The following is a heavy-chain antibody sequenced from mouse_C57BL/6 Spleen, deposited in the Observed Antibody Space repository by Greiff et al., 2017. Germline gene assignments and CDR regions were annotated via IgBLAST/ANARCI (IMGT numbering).Heavy chain of an antibody. CDR1: GYTFTSYD. CDR2: LYPRDGST. CDR3: ARIYDGYYVFAY. Sequence: VQLQQSGPELVKPGASVKLSCKASGYTFTSYDINWVKQRPGQGLEWIGWLYPRDGSTKSNETFKGKATLTVDTSSSTAYMELHSLTSEDSAVYFCARIYDGYYVFAYWGQGTLVTVSA. V-gene: IGHV1-85*01. D-gene: IGHD2-3*01. J-gene: IGHJ3*01.